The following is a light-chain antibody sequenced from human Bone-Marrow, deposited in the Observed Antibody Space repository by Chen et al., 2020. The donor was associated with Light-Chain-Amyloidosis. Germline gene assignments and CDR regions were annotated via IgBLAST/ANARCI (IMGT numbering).Light chain of an antibody. Sequence: QSVLTQPPSVSGSPGQSVTISCPGTSSDVGGYNYVSWYQQHPGKAPKLMICDVSKRPSGVPDRFSGSKSGNTASLTISGLQAEDEADYYCCSYAGSSTLVFGGGTKLTVL. CDR3: CSYAGSSTLV. V-gene: IGLV2-11*01. CDR1: SSDVGGYNY. J-gene: IGLJ3*02. CDR2: DVS.